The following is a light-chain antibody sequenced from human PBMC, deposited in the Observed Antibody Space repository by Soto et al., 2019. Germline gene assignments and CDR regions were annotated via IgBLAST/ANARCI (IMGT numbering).Light chain of an antibody. CDR2: KAS. Sequence: DIQVTQSPSTLSASVGDRVTINCRASQNINDWLAWYQQKSGKAPKVLIYKASSLESGVPSRFSGSGSGTEFTHTISSLQTEDFATYYCHQYGANSPFTFGQGTKVEIK. V-gene: IGKV1-5*03. CDR1: QNINDW. CDR3: HQYGANSPFT. J-gene: IGKJ1*01.